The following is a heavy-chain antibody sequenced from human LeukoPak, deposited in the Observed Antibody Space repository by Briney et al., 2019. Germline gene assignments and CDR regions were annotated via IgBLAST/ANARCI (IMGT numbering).Heavy chain of an antibody. J-gene: IGHJ3*02. V-gene: IGHV3-66*04. Sequence: GGSLRLSCAASGFTFSTNYMIWVRQAPGKGLEWVSVIYSGGDTYYADSVKGRFTNSRDNSKNTVYFQLNSLRAEDTAVYYCARRSTVTRDLDIWGQGTMVTVSS. CDR3: ARRSTVTRDLDI. CDR2: IYSGGDT. CDR1: GFTFSTNY. D-gene: IGHD4-17*01.